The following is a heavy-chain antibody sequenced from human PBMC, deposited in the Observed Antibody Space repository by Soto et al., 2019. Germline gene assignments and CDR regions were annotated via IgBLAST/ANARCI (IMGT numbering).Heavy chain of an antibody. CDR1: GYTFTGYY. V-gene: IGHV1-2*02. J-gene: IGHJ4*02. D-gene: IGHD6-13*01. CDR2: INPNSGGT. CDR3: ARAPGYSSSWYEVDY. Sequence: ASVKVSCKASGYTFTGYYMHWVLQAPGQGLEWMGWINPNSGGTNYAQKFQGRVTMTRDTSISTAYMELRSLRSDDTAVYYCARAPGYSSSWYEVDYWGQGTLVTVSS.